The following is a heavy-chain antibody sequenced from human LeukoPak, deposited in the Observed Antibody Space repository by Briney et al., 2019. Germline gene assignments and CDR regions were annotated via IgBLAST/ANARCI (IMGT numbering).Heavy chain of an antibody. CDR1: GFTFSSYS. CDR2: ISSSSSYI. Sequence: KPGGSLRLSCAASGFTFSSYSMNWVRQAPGKGLECVSSISSSSSYIYYADSVKGRFTISRDNAKNSLYLQMNSLRAEDTAVYYCARELGSGRHYPNSFDYWGQGTLVTVSS. CDR3: ARELGSGRHYPNSFDY. D-gene: IGHD3-10*01. J-gene: IGHJ4*02. V-gene: IGHV3-21*01.